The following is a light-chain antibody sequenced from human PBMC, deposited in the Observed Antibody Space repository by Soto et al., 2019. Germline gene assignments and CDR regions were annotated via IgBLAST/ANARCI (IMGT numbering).Light chain of an antibody. CDR2: GAS. J-gene: IGKJ1*01. CDR1: QSVSSS. Sequence: EVVMTQSPDTLSVSPGERATLSCRASQSVSSSLAWYQQKPGQAPRHLIYGASTRATGVPARFSGSGSGTEFTLTISSLQSEDVAVYYCQHFHNWPPWTFGQGTRVEIK. V-gene: IGKV3-15*01. CDR3: QHFHNWPPWT.